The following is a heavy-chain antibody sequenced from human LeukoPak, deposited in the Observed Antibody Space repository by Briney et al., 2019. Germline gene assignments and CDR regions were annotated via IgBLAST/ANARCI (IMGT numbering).Heavy chain of an antibody. Sequence: GASVKVSCKASGYTFTSYDINWVRQATGQGLEWMGWMNPNSGNTGYAQKFQGRVTMTRNTSISTAYMELSSLRSEDTAVYYCARDPGQYYDFWSGYYRSYYFDYWAREPWSPSPQ. CDR1: GYTFTSYD. V-gene: IGHV1-8*01. D-gene: IGHD3-3*01. CDR2: MNPNSGNT. J-gene: IGHJ4*02. CDR3: ARDPGQYYDFWSGYYRSYYFDY.